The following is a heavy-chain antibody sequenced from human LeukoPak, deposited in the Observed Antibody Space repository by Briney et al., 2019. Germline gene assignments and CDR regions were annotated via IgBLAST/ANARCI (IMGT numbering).Heavy chain of an antibody. CDR3: ARVVTAAGLDL. CDR2: VHYDGRT. D-gene: IGHD6-19*01. J-gene: IGHJ5*02. CDR1: GGPISGSVT. V-gene: IGHV4-39*07. Sequence: SETLSLTCTVSGGPISGSVTWGWVRQPPGKGLEWIGNVHYDGRTAPNPSLKSRVTMSLDTSTNQFSLKLNSVTATDTALYYCARVVTAAGLDLWGRGNLVTISS.